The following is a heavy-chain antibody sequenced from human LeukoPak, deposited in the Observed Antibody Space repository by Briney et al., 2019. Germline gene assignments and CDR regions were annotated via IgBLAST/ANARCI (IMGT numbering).Heavy chain of an antibody. V-gene: IGHV3-30*03. CDR3: ARGGAAGIFDAFDI. J-gene: IGHJ3*02. CDR1: GFTFSSYA. CDR2: ISYDGSNK. Sequence: PGGSLRLSCAASGFTFSSYAMSWVRQAPGKGLEWVAVISYDGSNKYYADSVKGRFTISRDNSKNTLYLQMNSLRAEDTAVYYCARGGAAGIFDAFDIWGQGTMVTVSS. D-gene: IGHD6-13*01.